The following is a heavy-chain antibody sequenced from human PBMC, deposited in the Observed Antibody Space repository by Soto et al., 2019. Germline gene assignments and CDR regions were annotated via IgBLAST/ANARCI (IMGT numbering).Heavy chain of an antibody. CDR3: ARDGGWYFDL. J-gene: IGHJ2*01. V-gene: IGHV3-33*01. Sequence: QVQLVESGGGVVQPGRSLRLSCAASGFTFSSYGMHWVRQAPGKGLEWVAVIWYDGSNKYYADSVKGRFTISRDNSKNTLYRKRNSLRAEDTAVYYWARDGGWYFDLGGRGTLVTVPS. CDR2: IWYDGSNK. D-gene: IGHD3-16*01. CDR1: GFTFSSYG.